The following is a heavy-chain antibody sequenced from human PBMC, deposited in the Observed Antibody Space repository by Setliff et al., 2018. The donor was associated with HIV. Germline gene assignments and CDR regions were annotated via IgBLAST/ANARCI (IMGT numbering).Heavy chain of an antibody. D-gene: IGHD3-22*01. CDR1: GDSVLSSRAA. CDR3: ARDCDPSRYYYLSLFDF. V-gene: IGHV6-1*01. Sequence: SQTLSLTCVISGDSVLSSRAAWNWIRQSPSGGLEWLGRIYYRSKWYSEYAVSVKSRLTIKPDTLENRFSLQLSSVTPEDTDVYFCARDCDPSRYYYLSLFDFWGQGTPVTVSS. CDR2: IYYRSKWYS. J-gene: IGHJ4*02.